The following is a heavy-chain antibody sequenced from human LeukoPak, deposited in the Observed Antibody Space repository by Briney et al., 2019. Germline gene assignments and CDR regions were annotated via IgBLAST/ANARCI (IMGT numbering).Heavy chain of an antibody. CDR2: INWDDDK. V-gene: IGHV2-70*11. Sequence: GPVLVKPTQTLTLTCTFSGFSLSTSGMCVSWIRQPPGKALEWLARINWDDDKYYSTSLRTRLTISKDTSKNQVVLTMTNVDPVDTATYYCARGGTGYLNYWGQGTLVTVPP. CDR1: GFSLSTSGMC. J-gene: IGHJ4*02. CDR3: ARGGTGYLNY. D-gene: IGHD3/OR15-3a*01.